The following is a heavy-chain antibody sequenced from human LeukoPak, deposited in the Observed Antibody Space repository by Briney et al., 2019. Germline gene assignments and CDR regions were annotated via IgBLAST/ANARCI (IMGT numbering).Heavy chain of an antibody. Sequence: ASVKVSCKASGYTFGSYDINWVRQATGQGLEWMGWMNPNSGNTGYAQKFQGRVTMTRNTSISTAYMELSSLRSEDTAVYYCARRWGSLYYFDYWGQGTLVTVSS. CDR1: GYTFGSYD. CDR2: MNPNSGNT. CDR3: ARRWGSLYYFDY. D-gene: IGHD1-26*01. J-gene: IGHJ4*02. V-gene: IGHV1-8*01.